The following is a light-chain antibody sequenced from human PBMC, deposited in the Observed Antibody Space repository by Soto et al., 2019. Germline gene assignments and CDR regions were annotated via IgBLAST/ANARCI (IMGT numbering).Light chain of an antibody. CDR1: QGISSY. Sequence: AIRMTQSPSSLSASTGDRVTITCRASQGISSYLAWYQQKPGKAPKLLIYAASTLQSGVPSRFSGSGSGTDVTLTISCLQSEDCATYYCQQYYSYPYTFGQGTKLEIK. CDR2: AAS. J-gene: IGKJ2*01. V-gene: IGKV1-8*01. CDR3: QQYYSYPYT.